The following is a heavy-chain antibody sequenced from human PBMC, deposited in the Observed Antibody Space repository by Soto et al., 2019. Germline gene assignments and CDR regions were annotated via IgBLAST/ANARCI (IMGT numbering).Heavy chain of an antibody. CDR2: IYYSGST. V-gene: IGHV4-59*01. CDR1: GGSISSYY. D-gene: IGHD6-13*01. CDR3: ARDLVVDSSSTMDHYYYGMDV. Sequence: SETLSLTCTVSGGSISSYYWSWIRQPPGKGLEWIGYIYYSGSTNYNPSLKSRVTISVDTSKNQFSLKLSSVTAADTAVYYCARDLVVDSSSTMDHYYYGMDVWGQGTTVTVSS. J-gene: IGHJ6*02.